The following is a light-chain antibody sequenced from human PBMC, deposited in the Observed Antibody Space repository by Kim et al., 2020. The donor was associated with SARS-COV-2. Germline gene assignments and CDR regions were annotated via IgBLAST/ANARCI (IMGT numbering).Light chain of an antibody. CDR1: SSDVGGYNY. J-gene: IGLJ2*01. CDR3: SSHASNRDIL. V-gene: IGLV2-14*03. Sequence: GQSITISCTGTSSDVGGYNYVSWYQQHPGKARKLMIYDVSNRPSGVSNRFSASKSGNTASLTISGLQAEDEADYYCSSHASNRDILFGGGTQLTVL. CDR2: DVS.